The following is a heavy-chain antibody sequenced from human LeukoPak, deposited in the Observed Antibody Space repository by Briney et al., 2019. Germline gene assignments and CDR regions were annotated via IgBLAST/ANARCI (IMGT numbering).Heavy chain of an antibody. CDR2: ISSSGSYI. Sequence: GGSLRLSCAASGFTFSSYNMNWVRQAPGKGLEWVSSISSSGSYIYYADSVKGRFTISRDNAKNSLYLQMNTLKAEDTAVYYCTREGCSGGSCYSPVDFWGQGTQVTVSS. D-gene: IGHD2-15*01. CDR1: GFTFSSYN. V-gene: IGHV3-21*03. CDR3: TREGCSGGSCYSPVDF. J-gene: IGHJ3*01.